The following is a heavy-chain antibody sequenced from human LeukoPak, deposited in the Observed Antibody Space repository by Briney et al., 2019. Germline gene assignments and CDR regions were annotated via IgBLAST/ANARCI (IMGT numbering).Heavy chain of an antibody. CDR1: GGSISSSSYS. Sequence: SETLSLTCTVSGGSISSSSYSWGWIRQPPGEGLEWIGSIYYSGSTYYNPSLKSRVTISVDTSKNQFSLKLSSVTAADTAVYYCATTYSSSWLFDYWGQGTLVTVSS. J-gene: IGHJ4*02. D-gene: IGHD6-13*01. CDR2: IYYSGST. V-gene: IGHV4-39*01. CDR3: ATTYSSSWLFDY.